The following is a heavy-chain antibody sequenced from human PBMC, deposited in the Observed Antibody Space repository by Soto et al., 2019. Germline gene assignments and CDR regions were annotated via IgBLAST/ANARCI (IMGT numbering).Heavy chain of an antibody. Sequence: QVQLVQSGAEVRQPGSSVKVACKVSGGTFTSDAISWVRQAPGQGLEWMGGITPVFDTPNYAQKFQGRVTITADESTGTAYMELSSLRSEDTAVYYCARAIHGYNYRVDFWGQGTTVTVSS. D-gene: IGHD5-18*01. CDR2: ITPVFDTP. J-gene: IGHJ6*02. CDR3: ARAIHGYNYRVDF. CDR1: GGTFTSDA. V-gene: IGHV1-69*01.